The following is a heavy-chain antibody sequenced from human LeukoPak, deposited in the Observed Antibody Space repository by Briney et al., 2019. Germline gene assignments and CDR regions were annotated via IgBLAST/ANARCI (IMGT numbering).Heavy chain of an antibody. V-gene: IGHV3-74*01. CDR2: INSDGSST. CDR1: GFTFSSYW. Sequence: SGGSLRLSCAASGFTFSSYWMHWVRQAPGKGLVWVSRINSDGSSTNYADSVKGRFTISRDNAKNTLYLQMNSLRAEDTAVYYCARANNTRTYYYDSSGYRGYWVQGTLVTVSS. J-gene: IGHJ4*02. CDR3: ARANNTRTYYYDSSGYRGY. D-gene: IGHD3-22*01.